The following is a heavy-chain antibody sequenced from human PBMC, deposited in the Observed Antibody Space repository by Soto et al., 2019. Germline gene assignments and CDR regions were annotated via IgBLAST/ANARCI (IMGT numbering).Heavy chain of an antibody. V-gene: IGHV4-30-2*01. Sequence: PSETLSLTCAVSGGSISRGGYSWSWIRQPPGKGLEWIGYIYHSGSTYYNPSLKSRVTISEDRSKNQFSLKLSSVTAADTAVYYCARNKYYYDSSGHPDYWGQGTLVTVS. J-gene: IGHJ4*02. CDR1: GGSISRGGYS. CDR2: IYHSGST. D-gene: IGHD3-22*01. CDR3: ARNKYYYDSSGHPDY.